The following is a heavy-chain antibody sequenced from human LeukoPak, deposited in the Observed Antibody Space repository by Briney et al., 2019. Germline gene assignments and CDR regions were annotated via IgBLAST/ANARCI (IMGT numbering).Heavy chain of an antibody. CDR1: GFTFSSYA. V-gene: IGHV3-30*04. CDR3: AREPTTTVVTRGPDDY. Sequence: GRSLRLSCAASGFTFSSYAMHWVRQAPGKGLEWVAVISYDGSNKYYADSVKGRFTISRDNSKNTLYLQMNSLRAEDTAVYYCAREPTTTVVTRGPDDYWGQRTLVTVSS. J-gene: IGHJ4*02. CDR2: ISYDGSNK. D-gene: IGHD4-23*01.